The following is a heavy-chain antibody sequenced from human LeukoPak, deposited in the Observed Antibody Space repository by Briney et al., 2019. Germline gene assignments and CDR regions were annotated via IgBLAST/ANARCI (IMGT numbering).Heavy chain of an antibody. CDR2: IIPIFGTA. J-gene: IGHJ6*03. D-gene: IGHD2/OR15-2a*01. CDR3: ARVGGPTGHFPNYYYMDV. V-gene: IGHV1-69*05. CDR1: GGTFSSYA. Sequence: GASVKVSSKASGGTFSSYAISWVRQAPGQGLEWMGGIIPIFGTANYVQKFQGRVTITTDESTSTAYMELSSLRSEDTAVYYCARVGGPTGHFPNYYYMDVWGKGTTVTVSS.